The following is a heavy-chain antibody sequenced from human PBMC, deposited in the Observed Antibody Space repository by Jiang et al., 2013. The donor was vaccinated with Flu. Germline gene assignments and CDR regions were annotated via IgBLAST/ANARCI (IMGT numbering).Heavy chain of an antibody. D-gene: IGHD2-15*01. Sequence: QTLSLTCAISGDSVSSNSAAWNWIRQSPSRGLEWPGRTYYRSKWYNDYAVSVKSRITINPDTSKNQFSLQLNSVTPEDTAVYYCARVLGCSGGSCYVVFDPWGQGTLVTVSS. CDR1: GDSVSSNSAA. CDR2: TYYRSKWYN. V-gene: IGHV6-1*01. J-gene: IGHJ5*02. CDR3: ARVLGCSGGSCYVVFDP.